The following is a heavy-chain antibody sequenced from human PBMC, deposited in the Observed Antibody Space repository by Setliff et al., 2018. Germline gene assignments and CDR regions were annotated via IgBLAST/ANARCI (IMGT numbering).Heavy chain of an antibody. V-gene: IGHV4-61*09. CDR2: FYTSGIT. Sequence: KPSETLSLTCTVSGGSISSGSYYWTWIRQPAGKGLEWIGHFYTSGITSYNPSLKSRVTISVDTSKNQFSLKLSSVTAADTAVYYCVPAASARSRWYDMGWFDPWGQGTLVTVS. CDR1: GGSISSGSYY. D-gene: IGHD3-22*01. J-gene: IGHJ5*02. CDR3: VPAASARSRWYDMGWFDP.